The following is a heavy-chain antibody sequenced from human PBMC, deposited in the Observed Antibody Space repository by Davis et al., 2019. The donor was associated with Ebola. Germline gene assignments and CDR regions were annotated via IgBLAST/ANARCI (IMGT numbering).Heavy chain of an antibody. CDR1: GGSISSGTYY. CDR2: IYYTGPT. Sequence: SETLSLTCSVSGGSISSGTYYWGWVRQPPGKGLEWIGSIYYTGPTYYSPSLKSRVSISIDTSKNQFSLKVSSVTAADTAVYYCARVLCDSRGYYYYMDVWGKGTTVTVSS. CDR3: ARVLCDSRGYYYYMDV. J-gene: IGHJ6*03. D-gene: IGHD3-22*01. V-gene: IGHV4-39*07.